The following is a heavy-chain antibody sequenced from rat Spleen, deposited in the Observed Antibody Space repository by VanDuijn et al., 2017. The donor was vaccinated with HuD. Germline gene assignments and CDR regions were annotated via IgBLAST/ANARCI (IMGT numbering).Heavy chain of an antibody. J-gene: IGHJ2*01. D-gene: IGHD5-1*01. CDR3: AREGLGVRD. CDR1: GFTFSDYY. V-gene: IGHV5-20*01. Sequence: EVQLVESGGGLVQPGRSLKLSCAASGFTFSDYYMAWVRQAPTKGLEWVASISYDGGSTYYRDSVKGRFTISRDNAKSSLYLQMSKLGSEDTAIYYCAREGLGVRDWGQGVMVTVSP. CDR2: ISYDGGST.